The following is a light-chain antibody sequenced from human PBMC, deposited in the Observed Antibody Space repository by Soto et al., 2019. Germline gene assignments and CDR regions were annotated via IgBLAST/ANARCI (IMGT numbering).Light chain of an antibody. CDR1: QSVNRN. J-gene: IGKJ1*01. CDR2: GAS. CDR3: QQYYNWRT. V-gene: IGKV3-15*01. Sequence: EIVMTQSPATLSVSPGERATLSCRASQSVNRNIDWSQQKPGQAPRLLIYGASTRATGVPARFSGSGSGTEFTLTTSLLQSEDFADYYCQQYYNWRTFGQGTNVAIK.